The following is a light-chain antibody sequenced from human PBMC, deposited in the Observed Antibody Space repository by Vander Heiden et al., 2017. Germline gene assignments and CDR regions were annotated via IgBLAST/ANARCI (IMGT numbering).Light chain of an antibody. CDR2: KNN. CDR3: ATWDESLSAVV. J-gene: IGLJ2*01. V-gene: IGLV1-47*01. Sequence: QSVLTQPPSASGTPGQRVTLSCSVPRSNIGGNFVYWYQQLPETAPKVLIFKNNQRPSGVPDRFSGSKSGTSASLAISGLRSEDEADYYCATWDESLSAVVFGGGTKLTVL. CDR1: RSNIGGNF.